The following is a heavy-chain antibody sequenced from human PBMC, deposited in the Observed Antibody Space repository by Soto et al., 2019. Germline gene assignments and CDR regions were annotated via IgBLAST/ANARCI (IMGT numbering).Heavy chain of an antibody. CDR1: GFTFSSYA. CDR3: ANGQYYDFWSGLPNWFDP. V-gene: IGHV3-23*01. D-gene: IGHD3-3*01. Sequence: AASGFTFSSYAMSWVRQAPGKGLEWVSAISGSGGSTYYADSVKGRFTISRDNSKNTLYLQMNSLRAEDTAVYYCANGQYYDFWSGLPNWFDPWGQGTLVTVSS. CDR2: ISGSGGST. J-gene: IGHJ5*02.